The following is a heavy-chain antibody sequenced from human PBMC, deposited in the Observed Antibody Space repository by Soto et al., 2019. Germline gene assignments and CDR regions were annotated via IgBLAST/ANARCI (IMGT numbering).Heavy chain of an antibody. CDR3: VRVKETGGWGEFDY. V-gene: IGHV3-74*01. Sequence: EVQLVESGGGLVQPGGSLRLSCTASGFTFSGFWMHWVRQAPGKGLVWVSRINGDGSVTNYADSVKGRFTISRDNAKNTMYLQMNSLRVEDTAVYYCVRVKETGGWGEFDYWGQGNLVNVSS. J-gene: IGHJ4*02. D-gene: IGHD6-19*01. CDR1: GFTFSGFW. CDR2: INGDGSVT.